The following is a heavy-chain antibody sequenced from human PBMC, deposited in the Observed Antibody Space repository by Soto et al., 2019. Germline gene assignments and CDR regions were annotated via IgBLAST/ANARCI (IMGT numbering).Heavy chain of an antibody. CDR2: INHSGST. CDR3: AGGRYRGGAFDF. CDR1: GGSFSGYY. J-gene: IGHJ3*01. V-gene: IGHV4-34*01. D-gene: IGHD3-10*01. Sequence: SETLSLTCAVYGGSFSGYYWSWIRQPPGKGLEWIGEINHSGSTNYNPSLKSRVTISVDTSKNKFSLKRSSVTAADAAVYYCAGGRYRGGAFDFWGQGTMVTVSS.